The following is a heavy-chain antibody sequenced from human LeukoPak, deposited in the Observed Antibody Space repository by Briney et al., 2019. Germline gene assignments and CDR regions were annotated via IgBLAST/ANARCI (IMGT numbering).Heavy chain of an antibody. CDR2: INPSGRST. D-gene: IGHD2-15*01. J-gene: IGHJ3*02. CDR3: ARVPSGRDAFDI. CDR1: GYSFTSHY. Sequence: ASVKVSCKASGYSFTSHYMHWVRQAPGQVLEWLGLINPSGRSTLYAQKFQGRVTMTRDTSISTAYMELSRLRSDDTAVYYCARVPSGRDAFDIWGQGTMVTVSS. V-gene: IGHV1-46*01.